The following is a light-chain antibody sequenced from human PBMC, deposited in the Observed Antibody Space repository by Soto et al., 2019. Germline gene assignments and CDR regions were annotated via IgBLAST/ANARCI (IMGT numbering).Light chain of an antibody. V-gene: IGKV1-39*01. CDR3: QQSYIPPRT. J-gene: IGKJ4*02. CDR1: QSISNY. Sequence: DIQMTQSPTSLSASVGDRVTITCRASQSISNYLNWYQQKSGQAPKLLIFAAVSLRSGVPSRFSGDVSGTNFPLPISILQPDVFGTYYCQQSYIPPRTFGRGTKGEIK. CDR2: AAV.